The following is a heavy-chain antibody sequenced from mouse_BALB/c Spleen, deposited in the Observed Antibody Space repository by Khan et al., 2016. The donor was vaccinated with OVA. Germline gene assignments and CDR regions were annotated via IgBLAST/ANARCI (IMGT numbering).Heavy chain of an antibody. V-gene: IGHV1-18*01. CDR1: GYTFPEYT. CDR3: ARDAGRY. J-gene: IGHJ4*01. Sequence: VQLQQSGPELVKPGASVKISCKTSGYTFPEYTVHWVKQSLGKSLDWIGVINPKNGNTAYNQKFKGKATLTVDKSSSTAYMEFSSLTSEDSAVYYCARDAGRYWGQGTSVTVAS. D-gene: IGHD3-3*01. CDR2: INPKNGNT.